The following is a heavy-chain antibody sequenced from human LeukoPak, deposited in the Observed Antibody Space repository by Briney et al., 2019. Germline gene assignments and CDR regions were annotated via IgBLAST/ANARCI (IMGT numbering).Heavy chain of an antibody. J-gene: IGHJ4*02. CDR3: ARVRSDNAYYDFWSGYYTGAFDY. V-gene: IGHV1-18*01. CDR2: ISAYNGNT. Sequence: ASVKVSCKASGYTFTSYGISWVRQAPGQGLEWMGWISAYNGNTNYAQKLQGRVTMTTDTSTSTAYMELRSLRSDDTAVYYCARVRSDNAYYDFWSGYYTGAFDYWGQGILVTVSS. CDR1: GYTFTSYG. D-gene: IGHD3-3*01.